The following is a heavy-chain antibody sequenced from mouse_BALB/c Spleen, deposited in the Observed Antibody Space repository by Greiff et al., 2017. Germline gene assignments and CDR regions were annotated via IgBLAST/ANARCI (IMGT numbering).Heavy chain of an antibody. CDR3: TRDQGRWFAY. J-gene: IGHJ3*01. V-gene: IGHV5-6-3*01. CDR1: GFTFSSYG. D-gene: IGHD3-2*02. CDR2: INSNGGST. Sequence: EVHLVESGGGLVQPGGSLKLSCAASGFTFSSYGMSWVRQTPDKRLELVATINSNGGSTYYPDSVKGRFTISRDNAKNTLYLQMSSLKSEDTAMYYCTRDQGRWFAYWGQGTLVTVSA.